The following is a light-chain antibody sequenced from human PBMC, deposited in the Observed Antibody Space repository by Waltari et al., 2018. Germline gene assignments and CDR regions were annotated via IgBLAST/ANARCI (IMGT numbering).Light chain of an antibody. V-gene: IGKV3-15*01. CDR1: QSVSSN. CDR3: QQYNNWPWNT. J-gene: IGKJ2*01. Sequence: EIVMTPSPATLSVSPGEGATLSCRASQSVSSNLAWYQQKPGQAPRLLIYGASTRATGIPARFSGSGSGTDFTLTISSLQSEDFAVYHCQQYNNWPWNTFGQGTKLEIK. CDR2: GAS.